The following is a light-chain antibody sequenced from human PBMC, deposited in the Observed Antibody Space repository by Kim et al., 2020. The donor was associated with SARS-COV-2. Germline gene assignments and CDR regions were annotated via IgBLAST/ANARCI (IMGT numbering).Light chain of an antibody. Sequence: SESAGDRVPITCRASQIISSWLAWYQQNPGKAPKLLIYKASNLQSGVPSRFSGSGSGTEFTLTISSLQPDDFATYYCQQSISYPTFGQGTKVDIK. CDR1: QIISSW. V-gene: IGKV1-5*03. J-gene: IGKJ1*01. CDR3: QQSISYPT. CDR2: KAS.